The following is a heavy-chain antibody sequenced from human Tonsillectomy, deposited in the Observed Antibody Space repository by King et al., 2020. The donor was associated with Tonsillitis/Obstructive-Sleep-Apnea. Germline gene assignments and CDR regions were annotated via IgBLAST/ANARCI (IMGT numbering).Heavy chain of an antibody. J-gene: IGHJ4*02. D-gene: IGHD6-6*01. Sequence: VQLVESGGGVVQPGRSLRLSCAASGFTFSSFVMHWVRQAPGKGLEWVAVISYDGTNKYYADSVMGRFTISRDNSKSTLYLQMNSLRAEDTAVYYCAKEVGRYSSSFYWGQGTLVTVSS. CDR1: GFTFSSFV. CDR2: ISYDGTNK. V-gene: IGHV3-30*18. CDR3: AKEVGRYSSSFY.